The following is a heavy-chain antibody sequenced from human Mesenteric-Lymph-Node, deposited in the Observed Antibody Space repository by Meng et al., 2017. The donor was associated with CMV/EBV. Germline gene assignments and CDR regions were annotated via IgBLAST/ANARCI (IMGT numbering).Heavy chain of an antibody. CDR2: ITGSGDST. CDR3: AKDLSSSHIVATTLGGGFDY. V-gene: IGHV3-23*01. J-gene: IGHJ4*02. Sequence: GGSLRLSCAASGFTFSSYAMIWVRQAPGKGLEWVSGITGSGDSTYYADSVKGRFTISRDNSKNTLYLQMNSLRAEDTAVYYCAKDLSSSHIVATTLGGGFDYWGQGTLVTVSS. D-gene: IGHD5-12*01. CDR1: GFTFSSYA.